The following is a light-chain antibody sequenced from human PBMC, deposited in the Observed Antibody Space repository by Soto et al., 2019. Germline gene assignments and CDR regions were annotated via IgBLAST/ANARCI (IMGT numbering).Light chain of an antibody. J-gene: IGLJ2*01. Sequence: QSALTQPASVSGSPGQSITISCTGTSGDIGSYNRVSWYQQHPGKAPKLIIYEVTDRPSGVSNRFSGSKSGNTASLTISGLQAEDEAEYYCSSYTTRSTYVVLGGGTQLTVL. CDR3: SSYTTRSTYVV. CDR1: SGDIGSYNR. V-gene: IGLV2-14*01. CDR2: EVT.